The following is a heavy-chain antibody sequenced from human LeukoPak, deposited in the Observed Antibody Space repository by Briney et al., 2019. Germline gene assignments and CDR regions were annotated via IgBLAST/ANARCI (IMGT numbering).Heavy chain of an antibody. CDR1: GGTFSSYA. CDR3: ATHSSSSLRHYYYYMDV. D-gene: IGHD6-6*01. J-gene: IGHJ6*03. CDR2: IIPIFGTA. Sequence: ASVKVSCKASGGTFSSYAISWVRQARGQGLEWMGRIIPIFGTANYAQKFQGRVTITTDESTSTAYMELSSLRSEDTAVYHCATHSSSSLRHYYYYMDVWGKGTAVTVSS. V-gene: IGHV1-69*05.